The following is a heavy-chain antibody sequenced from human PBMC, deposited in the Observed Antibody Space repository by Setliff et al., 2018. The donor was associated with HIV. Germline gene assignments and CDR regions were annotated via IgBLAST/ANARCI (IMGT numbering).Heavy chain of an antibody. CDR2: IYYGGST. J-gene: IGHJ4*02. Sequence: PSETLSLTCTVYGASISNSNSYWGWIRQPPGKRLEWLGSIYYGGSTSYNPSLSSRLTISVDTSKNQVSLWLSSVTAADTAVYFCARGGGFWSGQLDYWGQGTLVTVSS. CDR1: GASISNSNSY. D-gene: IGHD3-3*01. CDR3: ARGGGFWSGQLDY. V-gene: IGHV4-39*02.